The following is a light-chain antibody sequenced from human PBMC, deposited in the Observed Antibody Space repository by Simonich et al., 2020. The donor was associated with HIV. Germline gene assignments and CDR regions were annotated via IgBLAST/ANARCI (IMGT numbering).Light chain of an antibody. CDR3: QQSFSSPWT. CDR1: HSISRY. J-gene: IGKJ1*01. CDR2: VAS. V-gene: IGKV1-39*01. Sequence: DIQMTQSPSSLSASVGDRVTITCRESHSISRYLNLYQQKRGKAPKLLIYVASSLPSGVPSRFSGSGSGTDFTLTISSLQPEDFATYYCQQSFSSPWTFGQGTKVAIK.